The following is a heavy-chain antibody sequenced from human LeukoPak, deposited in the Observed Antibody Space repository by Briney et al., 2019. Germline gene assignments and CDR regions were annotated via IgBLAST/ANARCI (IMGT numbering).Heavy chain of an antibody. V-gene: IGHV1-2*02. CDR1: GYTFTGYY. Sequence: ASVKVSCKASGYTFTGYYVHWVRQAPGQGLEWMGWINPTTGGTNYAQKFQGKVTMTRDTSISTAYMELSRLRSDDTAVYYCASGFSSSYSYDSSGSYFDYWGRGILVTVSS. CDR3: ASGFSSSYSYDSSGSYFDY. J-gene: IGHJ4*02. CDR2: INPTTGGT. D-gene: IGHD3-22*01.